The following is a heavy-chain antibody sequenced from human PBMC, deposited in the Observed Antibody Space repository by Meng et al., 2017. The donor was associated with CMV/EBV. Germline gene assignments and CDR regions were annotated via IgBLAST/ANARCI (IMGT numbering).Heavy chain of an antibody. V-gene: IGHV3-23*01. J-gene: IGHJ6*02. CDR3: AKRSQWLLGLYYYYGLDV. Sequence: GGSLRLSCAASGFTFSSYAMSWVRQAPGKGLEWVSAISGGGGSTYYADSVKGRFTISRDNSKNTLYLQMNSLRAEDTALYYCAKRSQWLLGLYYYYGLDVWGQGTTVTVSS. D-gene: IGHD6-19*01. CDR1: GFTFSSYA. CDR2: ISGGGGST.